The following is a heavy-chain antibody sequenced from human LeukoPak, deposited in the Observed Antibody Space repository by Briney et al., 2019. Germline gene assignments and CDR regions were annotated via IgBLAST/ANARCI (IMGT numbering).Heavy chain of an antibody. Sequence: SETLSLTCTVSGGSISSYYWSWIRQPPGKGLEWIGYIYYSGSTNYNPSLKSRVTISVDTSKNQFSLKLSSVTAADTAVHYCARGRDFWSGYAYNWFDPWGQGTLVTVSS. V-gene: IGHV4-59*01. CDR2: IYYSGST. J-gene: IGHJ5*02. CDR1: GGSISSYY. D-gene: IGHD3-3*01. CDR3: ARGRDFWSGYAYNWFDP.